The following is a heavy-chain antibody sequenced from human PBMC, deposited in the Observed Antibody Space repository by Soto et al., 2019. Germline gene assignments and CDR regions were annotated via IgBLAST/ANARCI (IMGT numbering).Heavy chain of an antibody. J-gene: IGHJ6*02. CDR2: IKSKTDGGTT. CDR1: GFTFSNAW. V-gene: IGHV3-15*07. Sequence: GGSLRLSCAASGFTFSNAWMNWVRQAPGKGLEWVGRIKSKTDGGTTDYAAPVKGRFTISRDDSKNTLYLQMNSLKTEDTAVYYCTTDLGLQQWLAPDGRGGYYYYYGMDVWGQGTTVTVSS. D-gene: IGHD6-19*01. CDR3: TTDLGLQQWLAPDGRGGYYYYYGMDV.